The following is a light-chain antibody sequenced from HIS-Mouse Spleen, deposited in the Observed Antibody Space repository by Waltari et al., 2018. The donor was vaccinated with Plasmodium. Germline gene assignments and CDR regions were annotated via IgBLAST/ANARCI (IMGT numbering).Light chain of an antibody. CDR3: AAWDDSLNGVV. Sequence: QSVLTQPPSASGTPGQRVTISCSGSISRNGSNTVNWYQQLPGTAPKLLIYSNNQRPSGVPDRFSGSKSGTSASLAISGLQSEDEADYYCAAWDDSLNGVVFAGGTKLTVL. CDR2: SNN. CDR1: ISRNGSNT. J-gene: IGLJ2*01. V-gene: IGLV1-44*01.